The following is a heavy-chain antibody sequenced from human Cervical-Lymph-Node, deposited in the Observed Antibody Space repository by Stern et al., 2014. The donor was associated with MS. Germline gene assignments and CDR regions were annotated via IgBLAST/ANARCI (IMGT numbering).Heavy chain of an antibody. J-gene: IGHJ5*02. Sequence: VQLVESEAEVKKPGASVKVSCKASGYTFTSYGISWVRQAPGQGLEWMGWISAYNGNTNYAQKLQGRVTMTTDTSTSTAYMELRSLRSDDTAVYYCARDYFMAGTVTVWFDPWGQGTLVTVSS. CDR3: ARDYFMAGTVTVWFDP. V-gene: IGHV1-18*04. CDR2: ISAYNGNT. D-gene: IGHD4-17*01. CDR1: GYTFTSYG.